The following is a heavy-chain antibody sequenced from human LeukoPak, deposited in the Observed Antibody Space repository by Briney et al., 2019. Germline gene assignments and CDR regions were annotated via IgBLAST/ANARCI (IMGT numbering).Heavy chain of an antibody. D-gene: IGHD4-11*01. Sequence: PGGSLRLSCAAPGFTLRNYAMKWVRQAPGKGLEWVSGISGGGGNTYYADSAKGRFTISRDNSKSMLYLQMDSLRAEDTAVYYCAKHESLVTPFDYWGQGTLVTVSS. CDR1: GFTLRNYA. CDR2: ISGGGGNT. CDR3: AKHESLVTPFDY. J-gene: IGHJ4*02. V-gene: IGHV3-23*01.